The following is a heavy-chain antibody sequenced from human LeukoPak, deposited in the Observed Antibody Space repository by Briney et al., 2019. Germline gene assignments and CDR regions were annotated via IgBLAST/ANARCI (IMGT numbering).Heavy chain of an antibody. J-gene: IGHJ3*02. D-gene: IGHD2-8*01. V-gene: IGHV4-34*01. CDR1: GGSFSGYY. Sequence: SETLSLTCAVYGGSFSGYYWSWIRQPPGKGLEWIGEINHSGSTNYNPSLESRVTISVDTSKNQFSLKLSSVTAADTAVYYCAISVYRGAFDIWGQGTMVTVSS. CDR3: AISVYRGAFDI. CDR2: INHSGST.